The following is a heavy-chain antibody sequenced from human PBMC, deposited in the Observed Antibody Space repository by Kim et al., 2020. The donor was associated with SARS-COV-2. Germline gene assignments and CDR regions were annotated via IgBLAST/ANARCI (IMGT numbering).Heavy chain of an antibody. CDR1: GDSVATDF. D-gene: IGHD1-1*01. CDR2: VSYSGGS. CDR3: AKAHQLAPRGYGMVV. Sequence: SETLSLTCAVSGDSVATDFWTWVRQAPGKGLDWLGYVSYSGGSDYNPNLRGRLTISVDASRTHVSLRLTSLTAADTGVYFCAKAHQLAPRGYGMVVWGQGTSVIVSS. V-gene: IGHV4-59*02. J-gene: IGHJ6*02.